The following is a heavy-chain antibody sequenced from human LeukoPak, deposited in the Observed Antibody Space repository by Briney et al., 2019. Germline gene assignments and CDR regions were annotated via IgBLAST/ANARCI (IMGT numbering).Heavy chain of an antibody. D-gene: IGHD4-23*01. J-gene: IGHJ4*02. Sequence: SETLSLTCTVSGGSISSYYWSWIRQPPGKGLEWIGYIYYSGSTNYNPSLKSRVTISVDTSKNQFSLNLTSVTAADTAVYYCARVGSGNSYYFPYWGQGTLVTVSS. CDR3: ARVGSGNSYYFPY. V-gene: IGHV4-59*01. CDR1: GGSISSYY. CDR2: IYYSGST.